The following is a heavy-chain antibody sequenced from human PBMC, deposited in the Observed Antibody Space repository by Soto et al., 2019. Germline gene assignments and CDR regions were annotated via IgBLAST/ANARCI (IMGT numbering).Heavy chain of an antibody. Sequence: QVQLLQSGAEVKKPGSSVKVSCKASGGTFSSYAISWVRQAPGQGLEWMGGIIPIFGTANYAQQFQGRVTSTADKSTSTAYMELSSLRSEDTAVYYCARAYCSSTSCYRKYYYYYGMDVWGQGTTVTVSS. D-gene: IGHD2-2*01. J-gene: IGHJ6*02. CDR1: GGTFSSYA. V-gene: IGHV1-69*06. CDR2: IIPIFGTA. CDR3: ARAYCSSTSCYRKYYYYYGMDV.